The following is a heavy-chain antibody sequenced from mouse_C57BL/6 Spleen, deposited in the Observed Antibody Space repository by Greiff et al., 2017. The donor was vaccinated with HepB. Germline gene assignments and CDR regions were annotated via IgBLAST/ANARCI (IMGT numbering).Heavy chain of an antibody. CDR3: AREGARELRPLYAMDY. D-gene: IGHD3-2*02. CDR2: IDPSDSYT. V-gene: IGHV1-50*01. Sequence: QVHVKQPGAELVKPGASVKLSCKASGYTFTSYWMQWVKQRPGQGLEWIGEIDPSDSYTNYNQKFKGKATLTVDTSSSTAYMQLSSLTSEDSAVYYCAREGARELRPLYAMDYWGQGTSVTVSS. J-gene: IGHJ4*01. CDR1: GYTFTSYW.